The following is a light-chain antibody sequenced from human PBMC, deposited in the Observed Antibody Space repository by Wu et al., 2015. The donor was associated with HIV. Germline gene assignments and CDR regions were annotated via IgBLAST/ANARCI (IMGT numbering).Light chain of an antibody. Sequence: TQSPGTLSLSPGETATLSCGAGHDFRPGAIAWYQQKRGHPPRLLIYGASHRATGIPARFSGSGSGTEFTLIISSLQSERFCSLYCQHYNNWPPGITFGQRDTTGDET. V-gene: IGKV3-15*01. CDR3: QHYNNWPPGIT. J-gene: IGKJ5*01. CDR1: HDFRPGA. CDR2: GAS.